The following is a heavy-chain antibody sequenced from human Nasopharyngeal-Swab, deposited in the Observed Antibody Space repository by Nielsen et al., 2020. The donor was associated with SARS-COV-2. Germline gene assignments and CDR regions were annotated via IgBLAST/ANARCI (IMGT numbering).Heavy chain of an antibody. CDR3: ARHQGSSGWFFFDF. CDR2: ISTGAVST. D-gene: IGHD6-19*01. CDR1: GFTFSSYA. V-gene: IGHV3-23*01. J-gene: IGHJ4*02. Sequence: LSLTCAASGFTFSSYAMSWVRQAPGKGLEWVSAISTGAVSTFYAASVKGRFTIPRDDSRTTLYLQMNSLRAEDTAVYYCARHQGSSGWFFFDFWGQGTLVTVSS.